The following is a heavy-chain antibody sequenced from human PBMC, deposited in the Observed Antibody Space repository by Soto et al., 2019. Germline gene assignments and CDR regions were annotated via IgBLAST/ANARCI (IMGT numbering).Heavy chain of an antibody. CDR1: GFTFSSYG. J-gene: IGHJ6*02. Sequence: QVQLVESGGGVVQPGRSLRLSCAASGFTFSSYGMHWVRQAPGKGLEWVAVISYDGSNKYYADSVKGRFTISRDNSKNTLYLQMNSLRAEDTAVYYCAQDGRSLWLRIALGVWGQGTTVTVSS. CDR3: AQDGRSLWLRIALGV. D-gene: IGHD3-10*01. V-gene: IGHV3-30*18. CDR2: ISYDGSNK.